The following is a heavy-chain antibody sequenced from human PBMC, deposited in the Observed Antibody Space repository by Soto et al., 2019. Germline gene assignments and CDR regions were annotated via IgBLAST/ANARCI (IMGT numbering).Heavy chain of an antibody. CDR3: ARAIYDNYYDILTGHDY. CDR2: IYYSGST. CDR1: GESISGTIYY. V-gene: IGHV4-61*01. Sequence: SETLSLTCIVSGESISGTIYYWSWIRQPPGKGLEWIGYIYYSGSTNYNPSLKSRVTISVDTSKNQFSLKLSSVTAADTAVYYCARAIYDNYYDILTGHDYWGQGTLVTVSS. J-gene: IGHJ4*02. D-gene: IGHD3-9*01.